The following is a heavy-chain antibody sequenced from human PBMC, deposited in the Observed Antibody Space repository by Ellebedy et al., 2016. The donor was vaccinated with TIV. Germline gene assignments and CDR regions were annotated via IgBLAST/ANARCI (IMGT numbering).Heavy chain of an antibody. CDR2: LTAYNGNR. V-gene: IGHV1-18*04. J-gene: IGHJ4*02. D-gene: IGHD2-2*01. CDR3: ARYRLGQGLAYQFLDY. CDR1: GYTFTYYG. Sequence: AASVKVSCKASGYTFTYYGITWVRQAPGQGLEWMGWLTAYNGNRNYAQKPQDRVTMTTDKSTSTAYMELRSLRSDDTAGYYCARYRLGQGLAYQFLDYWGQGTLVTVSS.